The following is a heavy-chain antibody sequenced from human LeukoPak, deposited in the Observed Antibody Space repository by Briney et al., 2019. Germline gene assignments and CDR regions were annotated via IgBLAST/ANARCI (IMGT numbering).Heavy chain of an antibody. CDR1: GYSISSGYY. CDR3: ARQVVVAASDP. D-gene: IGHD2-15*01. V-gene: IGHV4-38-2*02. CDR2: IYHSGST. Sequence: PSETLSLTCTVSGYSISSGYYWGWIRQPPGKGLEWIGSIYHSGSTYYNPSLKSRVTISVDTSKNQFSLKLSSVTAADTAVYYCARQVVVAASDPWGQGTLVTVSS. J-gene: IGHJ5*02.